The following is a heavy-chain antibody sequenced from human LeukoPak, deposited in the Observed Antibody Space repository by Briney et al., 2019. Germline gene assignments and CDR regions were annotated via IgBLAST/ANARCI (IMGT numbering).Heavy chain of an antibody. CDR1: GFTFSSYS. D-gene: IGHD3-22*01. CDR2: INHSGST. Sequence: GSLRLSCAASGFTFSSYSMNWVRQPPGKGLEWIGEINHSGSTNYNPSLKSRVTISVDTSKNQFSPKLSSVTAADTAVYYCARDDYYDSSVGRGQGTLVTVSS. V-gene: IGHV4-34*01. CDR3: ARDDYYDSSVG. J-gene: IGHJ4*02.